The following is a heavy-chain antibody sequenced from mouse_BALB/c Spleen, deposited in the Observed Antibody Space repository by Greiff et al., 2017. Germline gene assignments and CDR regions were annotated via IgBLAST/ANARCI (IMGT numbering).Heavy chain of an antibody. V-gene: IGHV5-4*02. J-gene: IGHJ3*01. CDR1: GFTFSDYY. CDR3: ASPYGNYVGFAY. D-gene: IGHD2-1*01. CDR2: ISDGGSYT. Sequence: EVMLVESGGGLVKPGGSLKLSCAASGFTFSDYYMYWVRQTPEKRLEWVATISDGGSYTYYPDSVKGRFTISRDNAKNNLYLQMSSLKSEDTAMYYCASPYGNYVGFAYWGQGTLVTVSA.